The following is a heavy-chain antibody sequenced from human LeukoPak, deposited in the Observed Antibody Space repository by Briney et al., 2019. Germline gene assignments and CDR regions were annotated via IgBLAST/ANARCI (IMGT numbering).Heavy chain of an antibody. CDR3: ARRATIGKNYYYYYGMDV. D-gene: IGHD1-26*01. CDR2: MNPNSGNT. J-gene: IGHJ6*02. CDR1: GYTFTSYD. Sequence: ASVKVSCKASGYTFTSYDINWVRQATGQGLEWMGWMNPNSGNTGYAQKFQGRVTMTRNTSISTAYMELSSLRSEDTAVYYCARRATIGKNYYYYYGMDVWGQGTTVTVSS. V-gene: IGHV1-8*01.